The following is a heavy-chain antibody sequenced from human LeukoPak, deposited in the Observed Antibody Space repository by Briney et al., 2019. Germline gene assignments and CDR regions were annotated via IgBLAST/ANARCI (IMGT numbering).Heavy chain of an antibody. CDR3: AKGFSIVVVPAAMSY. D-gene: IGHD2-2*01. Sequence: GGSLRLSCAASGFTFSYYAMTWVRQAPGKGLEWVSGISGSGGRTYYADSVKGRFTISRDNSKNTLYLQMNSLRAEDTAVYYCAKGFSIVVVPAAMSYWGQGTLVTVSS. CDR1: GFTFSYYA. V-gene: IGHV3-23*01. J-gene: IGHJ4*02. CDR2: ISGSGGRT.